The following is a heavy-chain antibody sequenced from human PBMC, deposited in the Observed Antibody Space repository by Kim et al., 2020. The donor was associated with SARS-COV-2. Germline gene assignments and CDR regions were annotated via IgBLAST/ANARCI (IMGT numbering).Heavy chain of an antibody. CDR2: ISYDGSNK. CDR3: ARASVDTAMAYDY. D-gene: IGHD5-18*01. J-gene: IGHJ4*02. Sequence: GGSLRLSCAASGFTFSSYAMHWVRQAPGKGLEWVAVISYDGSNKYYADSVKGRFTISRDNSKNTLYLQMNSLRAEDTAVYYCARASVDTAMAYDYWGQGT. CDR1: GFTFSSYA. V-gene: IGHV3-30*04.